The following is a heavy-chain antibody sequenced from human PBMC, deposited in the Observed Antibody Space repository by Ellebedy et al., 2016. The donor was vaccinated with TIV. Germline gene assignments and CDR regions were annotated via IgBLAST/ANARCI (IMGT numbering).Heavy chain of an antibody. J-gene: IGHJ4*02. CDR3: GKAGGGGAPDDY. D-gene: IGHD1-26*01. CDR1: GFMFNTYA. Sequence: PGGSLRLSCAASGFMFNTYAMHWVRQAPGKGLEWVAIISYDSGNKFYTDSVKGRFTVSRDNAKNTLYLHLNGLRCEDTGIDYWGKAGGGGAPDDYWGQGTLVTVSS. CDR2: ISYDSGNK. V-gene: IGHV3-30*18.